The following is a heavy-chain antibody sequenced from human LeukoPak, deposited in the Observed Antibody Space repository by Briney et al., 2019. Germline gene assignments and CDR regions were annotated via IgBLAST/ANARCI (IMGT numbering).Heavy chain of an antibody. CDR2: ISYSGST. Sequence: SETLSLTCTVSGGFISTYYWSWIRQPPGKGLEWIGFISYSGSTYHNPSLKSRVTMSVDTSKNQFSLNLRSVTAADTAVYYCARERYSYGFWGQGILVTVSS. CDR1: GGFISTYY. V-gene: IGHV4-59*01. D-gene: IGHD5-18*01. CDR3: ARERYSYGF. J-gene: IGHJ4*02.